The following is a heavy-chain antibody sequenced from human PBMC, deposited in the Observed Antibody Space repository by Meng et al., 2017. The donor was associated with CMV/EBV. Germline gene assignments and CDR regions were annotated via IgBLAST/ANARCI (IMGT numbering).Heavy chain of an antibody. D-gene: IGHD2-2*01. CDR1: GYPFTGYY. CDR3: ARSESSLRMPAIWY. V-gene: IGHV1-2*02. J-gene: IGHJ4*02. Sequence: ASVKVPCKASGYPFTGYYMHWVRQAPGQGLEWMGWSNPNRGGTNYAQKFQGRVTMTRDTSISTAYMELIRLRSDDTAVYYCARSESSLRMPAIWYWGQGTLVTVSS. CDR2: SNPNRGGT.